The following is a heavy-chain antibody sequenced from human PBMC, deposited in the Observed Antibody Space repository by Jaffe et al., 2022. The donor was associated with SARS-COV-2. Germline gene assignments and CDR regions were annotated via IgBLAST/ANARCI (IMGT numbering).Heavy chain of an antibody. CDR1: GGSISSYY. CDR2: IYYSGST. Sequence: QVQLQESGPGLVKPSETLSLTCTVSGGSISSYYWSWIRQPPGKGLEWIGYIYYSGSTNYNPSLKSRVTISVDTSKNQFSLKLSSVTAADTAVYYCARDLGYYDGGRAFDIWGQGTMVTVSS. J-gene: IGHJ3*02. V-gene: IGHV4-59*01. CDR3: ARDLGYYDGGRAFDI. D-gene: IGHD3-22*01.